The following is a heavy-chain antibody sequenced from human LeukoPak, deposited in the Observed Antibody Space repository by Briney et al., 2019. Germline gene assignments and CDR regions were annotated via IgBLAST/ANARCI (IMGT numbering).Heavy chain of an antibody. CDR1: GFTFSSYV. Sequence: GGSLRLSCAASGFTFSSYVMSWVRQAPGKGLEWVSAISGNGDTTYYADSVKGRFTISRDNSKNTLYLQMNSLRAEDTAVYYCAKEPLPPYDFWSGYWDYWGQGTLVTVSS. CDR3: AKEPLPPYDFWSGYWDY. D-gene: IGHD3-3*01. CDR2: ISGNGDTT. J-gene: IGHJ4*02. V-gene: IGHV3-23*01.